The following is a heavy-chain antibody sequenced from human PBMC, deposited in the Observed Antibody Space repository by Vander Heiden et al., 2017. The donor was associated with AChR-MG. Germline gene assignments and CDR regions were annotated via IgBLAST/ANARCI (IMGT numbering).Heavy chain of an antibody. J-gene: IGHJ4*02. V-gene: IGHV3-23*01. CDR3: AKDPDGQYYYDDFDF. CDR1: GTTFSSYA. D-gene: IGHD3-22*01. CDR2: ILGSGVST. Sequence: EVQLLESGGGLVQPGGSLRLSGAASGTTFSSYALTWVRQAPGKGLEWVSSILGSGVSTYYAASVKGRFTVSRDNSKDTLYLQMSSLRAEDTAVYYCAKDPDGQYYYDDFDFWGQGTLVTVS.